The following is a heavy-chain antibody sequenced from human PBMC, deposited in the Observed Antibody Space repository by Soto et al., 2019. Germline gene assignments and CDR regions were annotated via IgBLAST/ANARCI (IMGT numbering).Heavy chain of an antibody. CDR2: IHFSGST. D-gene: IGHD4-4*01. CDR3: ARHSYYSNPLRFDP. V-gene: IGHV4-59*08. Sequence: QVQLQESGPGLVQPSETLSLTCTVSGGSITGYYWSWIRQPPGKEPEWIGNIHFSGSTNYNPSLKDRVTISVDTSKIQFPLRLSSVTAVETGVYYCARHSYYSNPLRFDPWGQGTMVTVSS. J-gene: IGHJ5*02. CDR1: GGSITGYY.